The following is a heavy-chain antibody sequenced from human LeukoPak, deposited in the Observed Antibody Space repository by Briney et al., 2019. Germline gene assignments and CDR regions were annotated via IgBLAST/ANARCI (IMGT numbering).Heavy chain of an antibody. CDR1: GYTFTSCD. V-gene: IGHV1-8*01. CDR3: ASFQKQV. CDR2: MSPNSGNT. Sequence: EASVKVSCKASGYTFTSCDINWVRQATGQGLEWVGWMSPNSGNTGSAQKFQGRVTMTRNTSISTAYMELSSLRSEDTAVYYCASFQKQVWGQGTLVTVSS. J-gene: IGHJ4*02.